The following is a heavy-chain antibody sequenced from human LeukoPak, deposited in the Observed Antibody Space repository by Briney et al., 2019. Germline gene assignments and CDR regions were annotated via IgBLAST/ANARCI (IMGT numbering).Heavy chain of an antibody. D-gene: IGHD3-10*01. J-gene: IGHJ4*02. CDR2: ISGSGGST. V-gene: IGHV3-23*01. CDR3: AKDQSYGSGSYSSKPDDY. Sequence: PGGSLRLSCAASGFTFSSYAMSWVRQAPGKGLEWVSAISGSGGSTYSADSVKGRFTISRDNSKNTLYLQMNSLRAEDTAVYYCAKDQSYGSGSYSSKPDDYWGQGTLVTVSS. CDR1: GFTFSSYA.